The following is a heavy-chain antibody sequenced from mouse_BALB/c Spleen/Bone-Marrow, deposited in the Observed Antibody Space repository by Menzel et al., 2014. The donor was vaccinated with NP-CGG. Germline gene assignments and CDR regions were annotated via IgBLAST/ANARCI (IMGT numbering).Heavy chain of an antibody. Sequence: EVHLVESGAELVKPGASVKLSCTASGFNIKDTYMHWVKQRPDQGLEWIGRIDPANGNTKYDPKFQGKATITADTSSNTAYLQLSSLTSEDTAVYYCARSYGSSPFDYWGQGTTLTVSS. CDR2: IDPANGNT. CDR1: GFNIKDTY. D-gene: IGHD1-1*01. CDR3: ARSYGSSPFDY. J-gene: IGHJ2*01. V-gene: IGHV14-3*02.